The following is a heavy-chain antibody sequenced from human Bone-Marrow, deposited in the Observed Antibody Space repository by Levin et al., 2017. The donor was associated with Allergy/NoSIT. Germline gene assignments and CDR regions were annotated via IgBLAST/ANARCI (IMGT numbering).Heavy chain of an antibody. D-gene: IGHD1-26*01. J-gene: IGHJ6*02. CDR1: GFTFSSYG. Sequence: PGGSLRLSCAASGFTFSSYGMHWVRQAPGKGLEWVSVISYDETNKYYADSVKGRLTISRDNSKNTLYLQMNSLRAEDTAVYYCAKDRRRGLGSYLSAYGMDVWGQGTTVTVSS. CDR2: ISYDETNK. V-gene: IGHV3-30*18. CDR3: AKDRRRGLGSYLSAYGMDV.